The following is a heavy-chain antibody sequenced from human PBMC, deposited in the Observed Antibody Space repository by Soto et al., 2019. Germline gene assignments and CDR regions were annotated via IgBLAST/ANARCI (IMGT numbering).Heavy chain of an antibody. D-gene: IGHD6-19*01. CDR1: GYNFTSNW. CDR3: ARKKQWLVAAFDI. V-gene: IGHV5-51*01. Sequence: GESLKISCKGSGYNFTSNWIGWVRQMPGKGLEWMGIIYPGDSDTRYSPSFQGQVPISADKSISTAYLQRSSLKASDTAMYDCARKKQWLVAAFDIWGQGTVVTVSS. CDR2: IYPGDSDT. J-gene: IGHJ3*02.